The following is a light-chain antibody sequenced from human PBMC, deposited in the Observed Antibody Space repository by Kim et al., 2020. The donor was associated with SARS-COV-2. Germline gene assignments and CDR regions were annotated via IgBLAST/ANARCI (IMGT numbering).Light chain of an antibody. CDR3: QKYDSAPWT. CDR2: ATS. Sequence: IQMTQSPSSLSASVGDEVTITCRASQDISNYLAWYQQKPGKAPKLLMYATSTLQSGVPSRFRGSRSGTDFTLIITRLQPEDVATYFCQKYDSAPWTFGQGTKLEI. J-gene: IGKJ1*01. CDR1: QDISNY. V-gene: IGKV1-27*01.